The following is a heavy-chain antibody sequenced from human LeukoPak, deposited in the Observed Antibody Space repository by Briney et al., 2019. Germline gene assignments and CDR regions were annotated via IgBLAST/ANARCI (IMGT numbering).Heavy chain of an antibody. V-gene: IGHV4-39*01. D-gene: IGHD2-2*01. CDR3: ARQEVYCSSTSCYARGYSYGTFFDY. J-gene: IGHJ4*02. Sequence: PSETLSLTCTVSGDSISSSSYYWGWIRQPPGKGLEWIGTIYYSGSTYYNPSLKSRVTISVDTSKNQFSLKLSSVTAADTAVYYCARQEVYCSSTSCYARGYSYGTFFDYWGQGTLVTVPS. CDR1: GDSISSSSYY. CDR2: IYYSGST.